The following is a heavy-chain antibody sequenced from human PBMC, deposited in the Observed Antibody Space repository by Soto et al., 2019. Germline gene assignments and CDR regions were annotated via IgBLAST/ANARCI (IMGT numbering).Heavy chain of an antibody. CDR2: IYWYDAK. Sequence: QITLKESGPTLVKPTQTLTLTCTFSGFSLSTSGVGVGWIRQPPGKALEWLALIYWYDAKRYSPSLKSRLTSTKDTSKNQVVLTMPNMDPVDTATYYCAHSTSTRHYDFWSGPRPDVWGQGTTVNVSS. CDR3: AHSTSTRHYDFWSGPRPDV. CDR1: GFSLSTSGVG. V-gene: IGHV2-5*01. J-gene: IGHJ6*02. D-gene: IGHD3-3*01.